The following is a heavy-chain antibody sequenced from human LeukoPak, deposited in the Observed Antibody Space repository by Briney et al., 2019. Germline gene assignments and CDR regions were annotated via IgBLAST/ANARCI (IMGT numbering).Heavy chain of an antibody. CDR2: INHSGST. D-gene: IGHD6-6*01. CDR3: ARGRSYGAFDI. CDR1: GGSFSGYY. Sequence: SETLPLTCAVYGGSFSGYYWSWIRQPPGKGLEWIGEINHSGSTNYNPSLKSRVTISVDTSKNQFSLKLSSVTAADTAVYYCARGRSYGAFDIWGQGTMVTVSS. V-gene: IGHV4-34*01. J-gene: IGHJ3*02.